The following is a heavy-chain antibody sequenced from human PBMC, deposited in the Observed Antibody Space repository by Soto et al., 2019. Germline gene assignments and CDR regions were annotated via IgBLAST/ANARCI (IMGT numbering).Heavy chain of an antibody. J-gene: IGHJ6*02. V-gene: IGHV3-33*01. D-gene: IGHD6-19*01. Sequence: QVQLVESGGGVVQPGRSLRLSCAASGFTFSCYGMHWVRQAPGKGLEWVAVIWYDGSNKYYADSVKGRFTISRDNSKNTLYLQMNSLRAEDTAVYYCAREKYSSAHTPGPYYYGMDVWGQGTTVTVS. CDR2: IWYDGSNK. CDR3: AREKYSSAHTPGPYYYGMDV. CDR1: GFTFSCYG.